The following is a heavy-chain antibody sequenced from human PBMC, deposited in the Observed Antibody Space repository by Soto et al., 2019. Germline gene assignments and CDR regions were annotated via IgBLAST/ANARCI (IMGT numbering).Heavy chain of an antibody. V-gene: IGHV4-61*08. CDR1: GASVGSGGFY. J-gene: IGHJ4*02. Sequence: PSETLSLTCTVSGASVGSGGFYWTWIRQPPGKGMEWIGYIYYRGSTNYNPSLMSRLTVSVDTSKNQFSLKLTSVTVADTAIYYCARDYYDILTGFSYFDYWGQGTLVTVSS. D-gene: IGHD3-9*01. CDR2: IYYRGST. CDR3: ARDYYDILTGFSYFDY.